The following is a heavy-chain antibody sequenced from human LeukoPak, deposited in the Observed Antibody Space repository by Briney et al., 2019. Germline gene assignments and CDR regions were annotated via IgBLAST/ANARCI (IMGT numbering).Heavy chain of an antibody. V-gene: IGHV4-39*02. CDR1: GGSISSSSYY. J-gene: IGHJ4*02. CDR3: ARDSSGWHVFDY. Sequence: PSETLSLTCTVSGGSISSSSYYWGWIRQPPGKGLEWIGSIYYSGSTYYNPSLKSRVTISVDTSKNQFSLKLSSVTAADTAVYYCARDSSGWHVFDYWGQGTLVTVSS. CDR2: IYYSGST. D-gene: IGHD6-19*01.